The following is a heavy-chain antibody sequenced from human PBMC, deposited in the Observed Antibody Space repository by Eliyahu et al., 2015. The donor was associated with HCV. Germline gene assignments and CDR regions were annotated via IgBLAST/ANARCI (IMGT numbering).Heavy chain of an antibody. J-gene: IGHJ4*02. D-gene: IGHD6-19*01. V-gene: IGHV3-23*01. Sequence: EVQLLESGGGLVQPGGSLRLSCAASGFXFSSYAMSWVRQAPGKGLEGVSAISGSGGSTYYADSVKGRFTISRDNSKNTLYLQMNSLRAEDTAVYYCAKDRGQWLGRGYFDYWGQGTLVTVSS. CDR3: AKDRGQWLGRGYFDY. CDR1: GFXFSSYA. CDR2: ISGSGGST.